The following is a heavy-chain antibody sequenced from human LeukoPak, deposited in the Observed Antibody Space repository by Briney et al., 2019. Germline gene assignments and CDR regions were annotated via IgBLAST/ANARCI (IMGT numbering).Heavy chain of an antibody. J-gene: IGHJ4*02. V-gene: IGHV1-69*05. Sequence: ASVKVSCKASGGTFSSYAISWVRQAPGQGLEWMGRIIPIFGTANYAQKFQGRVTITTDESTSTAHTEMSSLRSEDTAVYYCARGVDTEASCNYWGQGTLVTVSS. CDR3: ARGVDTEASCNY. CDR2: IIPIFGTA. D-gene: IGHD5-18*01. CDR1: GGTFSSYA.